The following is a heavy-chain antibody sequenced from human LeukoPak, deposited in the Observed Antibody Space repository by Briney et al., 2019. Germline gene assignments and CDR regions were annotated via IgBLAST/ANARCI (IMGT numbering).Heavy chain of an antibody. Sequence: GGSLRLSCAASGFTFSRYWMHWVRQAPGEGLVWVSRLSFDGSSTNYADSVKGRFTISRDNAKNTLYLQMNSLRAEDTAVYYCAREDGSTTLANRFDPWGQGTLVTVSS. V-gene: IGHV3-74*01. D-gene: IGHD3-10*01. CDR2: LSFDGSST. CDR1: GFTFSRYW. J-gene: IGHJ5*02. CDR3: AREDGSTTLANRFDP.